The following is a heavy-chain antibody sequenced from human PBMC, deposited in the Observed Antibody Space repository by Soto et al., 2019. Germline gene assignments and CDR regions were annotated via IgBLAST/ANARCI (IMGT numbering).Heavy chain of an antibody. CDR1: GGPINSPDYY. J-gene: IGHJ5*02. D-gene: IGHD6-13*01. CDR2: LYFNGGT. V-gene: IGHV4-30-4*01. CDR3: ARGISKYSSWYEPHTWFDA. Sequence: QVQLQESGPGLVKPSQTLSLTCNVSGGPINSPDYYWTWIRQSPGKGLEWIGYLYFNGGTQYNPSLRIPIIMSLDTSKKHFSLKMRSVTGADTAVYYCARGISKYSSWYEPHTWFDAWGQGALVTVSS.